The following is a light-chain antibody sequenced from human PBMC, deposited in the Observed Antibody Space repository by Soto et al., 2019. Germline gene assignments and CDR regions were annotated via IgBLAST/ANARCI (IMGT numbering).Light chain of an antibody. Sequence: DIPMTQSPSSLSASVGDRVTITCRASQDISNLLAWYHQKPGKIPKLLISAASTLQSGVPSRFSGSGSGTDFTLTISSLQPEDVATYYCQKHDGEFGQGTKVEIK. CDR1: QDISNL. J-gene: IGKJ1*01. CDR2: AAS. CDR3: QKHDGE. V-gene: IGKV1-27*01.